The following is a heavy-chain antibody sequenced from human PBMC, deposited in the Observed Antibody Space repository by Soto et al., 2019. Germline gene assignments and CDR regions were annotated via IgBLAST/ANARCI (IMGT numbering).Heavy chain of an antibody. Sequence: SVKVSCKASGGTFGSDAITWVRQAPGQGLEWVGRIIPIFGTTNYAQNLQDRVTISADKSTLTSYMELHSLTSDDTALYYCARDRTDSGYYTNWLDPWGQGTQVTVSS. CDR2: IIPIFGTT. J-gene: IGHJ5*02. CDR3: ARDRTDSGYYTNWLDP. D-gene: IGHD3-22*01. V-gene: IGHV1-69*06. CDR1: GGTFGSDA.